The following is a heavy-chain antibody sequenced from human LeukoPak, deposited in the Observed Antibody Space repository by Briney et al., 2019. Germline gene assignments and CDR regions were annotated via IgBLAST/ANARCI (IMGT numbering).Heavy chain of an antibody. Sequence: PSETLSLTCTVSGGSISSSPYFWGWIRQPPGKGLEWIGSMSYSGSTYYDPSLKSRVTISADTSKNQFSLKLSSVTAADTAVYFCARDRGPNTFDSWGQGTLVTVSS. CDR2: MSYSGST. J-gene: IGHJ4*02. CDR3: ARDRGPNTFDS. CDR1: GGSISSSPYF. D-gene: IGHD4/OR15-4a*01. V-gene: IGHV4-39*07.